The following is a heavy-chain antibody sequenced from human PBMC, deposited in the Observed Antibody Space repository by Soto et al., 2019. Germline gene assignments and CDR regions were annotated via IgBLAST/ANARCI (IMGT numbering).Heavy chain of an antibody. D-gene: IGHD5-12*01. J-gene: IGHJ5*02. CDR3: ARFASGKSAPT. Sequence: EVQVVESGGGLVQPGGSLRLSCAGSGFTFSDYWMSWARQAPGKGLEWVANIKYDGSEEYYVDSVRGRFTISRDNAMNSLHPQMNSLRADDTAVYYCARFASGKSAPTWGQGTLVTVSS. CDR1: GFTFSDYW. CDR2: IKYDGSEE. V-gene: IGHV3-7*05.